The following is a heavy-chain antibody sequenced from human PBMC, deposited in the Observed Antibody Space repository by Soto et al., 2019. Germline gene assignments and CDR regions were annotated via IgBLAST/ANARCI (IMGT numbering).Heavy chain of an antibody. CDR1: GFTFSRYW. CDR3: ARDLPAAEDY. CDR2: INSDGSST. J-gene: IGHJ4*02. Sequence: VQLVESGGGLVQPGGSLRLSCAASGFTFSRYWMHWVRQAPGKGLVWVSHINSDGSSTNYADSVKGRFTISRDNAKNTRYLQVNSLRAEDTAVYYCARDLPAAEDYWGQGTLVTVSS. D-gene: IGHD6-25*01. V-gene: IGHV3-74*01.